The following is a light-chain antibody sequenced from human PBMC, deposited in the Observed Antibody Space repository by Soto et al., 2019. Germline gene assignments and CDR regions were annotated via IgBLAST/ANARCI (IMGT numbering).Light chain of an antibody. Sequence: DIQMTQSPSSLSASVGDRVTITCQASQDISNYLAWYQQRPGKAPKLLIYAASTLQSGVPSRFSGSGYGTDFTLTISSLKPEDVATYFCQKYNSAPWKFGQGTKGDIK. CDR3: QKYNSAPWK. CDR1: QDISNY. CDR2: AAS. V-gene: IGKV1-27*01. J-gene: IGKJ1*01.